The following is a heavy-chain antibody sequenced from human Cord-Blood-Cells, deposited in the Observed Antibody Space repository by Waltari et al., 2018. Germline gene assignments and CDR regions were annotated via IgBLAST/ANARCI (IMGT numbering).Heavy chain of an antibody. CDR3: ATSPRVSGNWFDP. Sequence: QVQLVQSGAEVKKPGSSVKVSCKASGGTFSSYAISWVRQAPGQGLEWRGGIIPILGTAKYAQKCQGRVTITADESTSTAYMELSSLRSEDTAVYYCATSPRVSGNWFDPWGQGTLVTVSS. J-gene: IGHJ5*02. CDR1: GGTFSSYA. V-gene: IGHV1-69*01. CDR2: IIPILGTA. D-gene: IGHD7-27*01.